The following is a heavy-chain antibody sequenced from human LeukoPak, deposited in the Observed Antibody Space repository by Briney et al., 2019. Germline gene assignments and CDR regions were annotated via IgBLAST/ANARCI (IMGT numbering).Heavy chain of an antibody. D-gene: IGHD6-19*01. CDR3: ARGSSGWYGYYYYGMDV. Sequence: SETLSLTCTVSGGSISSSSYYWSWIRQPPGKGLEWIGEINHSGSTNYNPSLKSRVTISVDTSKNQFSLKLSSVTAADTAVYYCARGSSGWYGYYYYGMDVWGQGTTVTVSS. V-gene: IGHV4-39*07. J-gene: IGHJ6*02. CDR2: INHSGST. CDR1: GGSISSSSYY.